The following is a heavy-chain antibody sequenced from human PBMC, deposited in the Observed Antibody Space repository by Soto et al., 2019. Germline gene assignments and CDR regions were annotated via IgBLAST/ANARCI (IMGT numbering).Heavy chain of an antibody. CDR2: LSAYNGNT. CDR1: GYTFTSYG. J-gene: IGHJ4*02. V-gene: IGHV1-18*01. D-gene: IGHD1-26*01. CDR3: ARDAAVGLFDY. Sequence: QVQLVQSGAEVKKPGASVKVSCKASGYTFTSYGISWVRQAPGQGLEWMGGLSAYNGNTNYAQKRQGRVTMTTDTSTSTAHLELRRLRSDDTAVYSCARDAAVGLFDYWGQGTLVTVSS.